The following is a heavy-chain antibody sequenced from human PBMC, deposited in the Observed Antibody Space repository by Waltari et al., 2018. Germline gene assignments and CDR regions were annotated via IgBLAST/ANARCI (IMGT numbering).Heavy chain of an antibody. CDR3: ARGGDDDNGYPFDH. CDR2: IYSVVNI. Sequence: EVKLVASGVGLIQPDGSLRVPCAASGSTVSSNYMSWIRQAPGKRLEYVSTIYSVVNIYYRDSVWGRFTISRDNSNTTLYLQMNSLRAEDTGVYYCARGGDDDNGYPFDHWGQGTLVTVSS. D-gene: IGHD2-8*01. V-gene: IGHV3-53*01. J-gene: IGHJ4*02. CDR1: GSTVSSNY.